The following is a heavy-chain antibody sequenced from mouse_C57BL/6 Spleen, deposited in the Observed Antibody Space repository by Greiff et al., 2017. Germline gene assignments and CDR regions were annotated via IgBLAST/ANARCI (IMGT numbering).Heavy chain of an antibody. V-gene: IGHV1-18*01. CDR1: GYTFTDYN. Sequence: VQLKESGPELVKPGASVKIPCKASGYTFTDYNMDWVKQSHGKSLEWIGDINPNNGGTIYNQKFKGKATLTVDKSSSTAYMELRSLTSEDTAVYYCARSMRLEGYFDVWGTGTTVTVSS. D-gene: IGHD2-4*01. CDR2: INPNNGGT. J-gene: IGHJ1*03. CDR3: ARSMRLEGYFDV.